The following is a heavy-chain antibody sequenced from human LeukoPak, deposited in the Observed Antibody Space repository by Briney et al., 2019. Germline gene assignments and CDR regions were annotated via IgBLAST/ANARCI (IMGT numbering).Heavy chain of an antibody. CDR2: ISAYNGNT. Sequence: ASVKVSCKASGYTFTGYYMHWVRQAPGQGLEWMGWISAYNGNTNYAQKLQGRVTMTTDTSTSTAYMELRSLRSDDTAVYYCARGDYDYVWGSPGFDYWGQGTLVTVSS. CDR3: ARGDYDYVWGSPGFDY. CDR1: GYTFTGYY. V-gene: IGHV1-18*04. J-gene: IGHJ4*02. D-gene: IGHD3-16*01.